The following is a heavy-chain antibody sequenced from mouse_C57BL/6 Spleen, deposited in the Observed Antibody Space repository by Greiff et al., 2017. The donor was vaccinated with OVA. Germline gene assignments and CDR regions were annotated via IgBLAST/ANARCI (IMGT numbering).Heavy chain of an antibody. V-gene: IGHV5-4*01. CDR3: ARDSPYYYGSSYWYCDV. D-gene: IGHD1-1*01. J-gene: IGHJ1*03. Sequence: EVKVVESGGGLVKPGGSLKLSCAASGFTFSSYAMSWVRQTPEKRLEWVATISDGGSYTYYPDNVKGRFTISRDNAKNNLYLQMSHLKSEDTAMYYCARDSPYYYGSSYWYCDVWGTGTTVTVSS. CDR1: GFTFSSYA. CDR2: ISDGGSYT.